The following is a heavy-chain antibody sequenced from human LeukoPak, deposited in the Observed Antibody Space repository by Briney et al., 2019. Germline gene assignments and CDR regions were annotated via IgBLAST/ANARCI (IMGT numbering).Heavy chain of an antibody. Sequence: ASETLSLTCTVSGGSISSYYWSWIRQPAGKGLEWIGRIYTCGSTNYNPSLKSRVTMSVDTSKNQFSLKLSSVTAADTAVYYCARVGSGRYCSSTSCYTDLAAFDIWGQGTMVTVSS. J-gene: IGHJ3*02. CDR3: ARVGSGRYCSSTSCYTDLAAFDI. CDR2: IYTCGST. V-gene: IGHV4-4*07. CDR1: GGSISSYY. D-gene: IGHD2-2*02.